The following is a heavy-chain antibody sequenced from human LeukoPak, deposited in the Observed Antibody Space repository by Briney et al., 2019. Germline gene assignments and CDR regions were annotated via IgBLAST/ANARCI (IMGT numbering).Heavy chain of an antibody. Sequence: PGGSLRLSCTASGFTFNDYYMTWIRQVPGKGLEWVSSISGRAITIYYADSVKGRFTISRDNAKNSLFLQMNNLRADDAAVYYCARDRGIVGAPQFWGQGTMVTVSS. CDR3: ARDRGIVGAPQF. D-gene: IGHD1-26*01. CDR1: GFTFNDYY. CDR2: ISGRAITI. V-gene: IGHV3-11*01. J-gene: IGHJ3*01.